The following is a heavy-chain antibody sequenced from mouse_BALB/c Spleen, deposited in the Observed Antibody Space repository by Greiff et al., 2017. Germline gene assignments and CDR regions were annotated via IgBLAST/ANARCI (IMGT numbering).Heavy chain of an antibody. Sequence: EVHLVESGGGLVQPGGSLKLSCAASGFTFSSYTMSWVRQTPEKRLEWVAYISNGGGSTYYPDTVKGRFTISRDNAKNTLYLQMSSLKSEDTAMYYCARHGYFDYWGQGTTLTVSS. CDR2: ISNGGGST. CDR3: ARHGYFDY. J-gene: IGHJ2*01. CDR1: GFTFSSYT. V-gene: IGHV5-12-2*01.